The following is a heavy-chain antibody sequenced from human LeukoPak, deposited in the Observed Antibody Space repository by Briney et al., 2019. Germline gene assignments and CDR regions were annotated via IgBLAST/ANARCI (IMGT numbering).Heavy chain of an antibody. CDR1: GGSFSGYY. V-gene: IGHV4-34*01. D-gene: IGHD4-17*01. Sequence: KPSETLSLTCAVYGGSFSGYYWSWIRQPPGKGLEWIGEINHSGSTNYNPSLKSRVTMSVDTSKNQFSLTLNSVTAADTGVYYCARWTTVTRAFDFWGQGTLVTVSS. CDR2: INHSGST. CDR3: ARWTTVTRAFDF. J-gene: IGHJ4*02.